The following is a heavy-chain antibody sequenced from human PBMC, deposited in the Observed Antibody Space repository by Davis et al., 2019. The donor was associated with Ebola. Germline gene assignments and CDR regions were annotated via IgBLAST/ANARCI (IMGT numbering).Heavy chain of an antibody. Sequence: SVKVSCKPSGGTFSTSAISWVRQAPGQGLEWMGGIIPMLGTPNYAQKFQDRVTITADKSTTTAYMELSSLSSEDTAVYYCARDVTVVSDNFYYGMDVWGQGTTVTVSS. D-gene: IGHD2-2*01. V-gene: IGHV1-69*10. CDR2: IIPMLGTP. J-gene: IGHJ6*02. CDR3: ARDVTVVSDNFYYGMDV. CDR1: GGTFSTSA.